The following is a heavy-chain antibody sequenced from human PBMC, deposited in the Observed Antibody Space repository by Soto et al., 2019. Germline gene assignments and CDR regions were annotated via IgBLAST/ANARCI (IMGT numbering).Heavy chain of an antibody. V-gene: IGHV4-4*02. J-gene: IGHJ3*02. D-gene: IGHD3-10*01. CDR2: IYHSGST. Sequence: QVQLQESGPGLVKPSGTLSLTCAVSSGSISSSNWWSWVRQPPGKGLEWIGEIYHSGSTNYNPSLRSRVTIPVEKSKTQFSLKLVSVTAADRAVYYCARAYGWGSYGGFDIWGQGTMVTVSS. CDR3: ARAYGWGSYGGFDI. CDR1: SGSISSSNW.